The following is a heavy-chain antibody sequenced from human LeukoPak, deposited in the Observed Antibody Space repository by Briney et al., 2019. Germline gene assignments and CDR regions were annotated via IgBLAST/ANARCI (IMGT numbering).Heavy chain of an antibody. CDR3: ARVTGRYSYGRLPGDY. CDR1: GYTFTGYY. V-gene: IGHV1-2*02. Sequence: ASVKVSCKASGYTFTGYYMHWVRQAPGQGLEWMGWINPNSGGTNYAQKFQGRVTMTRDTSISTAYVELSRLRSDDTAVYYCARVTGRYSYGRLPGDYWGQGTLVTVSS. D-gene: IGHD5-18*01. J-gene: IGHJ4*02. CDR2: INPNSGGT.